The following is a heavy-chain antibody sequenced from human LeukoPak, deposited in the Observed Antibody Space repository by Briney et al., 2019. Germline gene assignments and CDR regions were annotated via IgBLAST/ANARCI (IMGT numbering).Heavy chain of an antibody. CDR2: INQSGGT. J-gene: IGHJ4*02. CDR1: GGSLSGYY. Sequence: PSETLSLTCAVYGGSLSGYYWSWIRQPPGKGLEGIGEINQSGGTNYNPSLKSRVSISVDTSKSQFSLKLSSVTAADTAVYYCARGWGRAVAGNFYWGRGTPVTVSS. CDR3: ARGWGRAVAGNFY. V-gene: IGHV4-34*01. D-gene: IGHD6-19*01.